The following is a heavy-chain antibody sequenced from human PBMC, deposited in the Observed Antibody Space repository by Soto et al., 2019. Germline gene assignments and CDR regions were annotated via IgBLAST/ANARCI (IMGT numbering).Heavy chain of an antibody. CDR3: AKAGNYYYYYMDV. CDR2: ISGSGGST. V-gene: IGHV3-23*01. CDR1: GFTFSSYA. Sequence: EVQLLESGGGLVQPGGSLRLSCAASGFTFSSYAMSWVRQAPGEGLEWVSAISGSGGSTYYADSVKGRFTISRDNSKNTLYLQMNSLRAEDTAVYYCAKAGNYYYYYMDVWGKGTTVTVSS. J-gene: IGHJ6*03.